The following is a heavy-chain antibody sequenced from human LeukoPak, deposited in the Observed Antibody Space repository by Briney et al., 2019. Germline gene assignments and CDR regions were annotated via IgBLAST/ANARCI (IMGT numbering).Heavy chain of an antibody. J-gene: IGHJ5*02. Sequence: PSETLSLTCTGSSDSVNTYYCSWIRQPPGKGLGWIGYIYYGDSTKYNPSLKSRVTISVDTSKNQFSLKLTSVTAADTAVYYCAISNTVRRPFFDPWGPGTLVTVSS. V-gene: IGHV4-59*02. CDR1: SDSVNTYY. D-gene: IGHD4-11*01. CDR2: IYYGDST. CDR3: AISNTVRRPFFDP.